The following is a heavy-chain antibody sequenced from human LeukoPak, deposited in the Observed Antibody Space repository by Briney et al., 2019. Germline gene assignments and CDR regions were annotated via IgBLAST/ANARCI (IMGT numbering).Heavy chain of an antibody. Sequence: PSETLSLTCTVSGGSISSDYYNWIRQPAGKGLEWIGRIYTSGSINYSSPLKSRVTMSVDTSKNQFSLKLSSVTAADTAVYYCARGAFGSGLHYWGQGALVTVSS. CDR3: ARGAFGSGLHY. CDR1: GGSISSDY. J-gene: IGHJ4*02. D-gene: IGHD3-10*01. V-gene: IGHV4-4*07. CDR2: IYTSGSI.